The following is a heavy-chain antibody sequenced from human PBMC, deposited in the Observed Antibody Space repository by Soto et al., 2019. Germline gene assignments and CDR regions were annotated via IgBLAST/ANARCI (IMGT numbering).Heavy chain of an antibody. D-gene: IGHD3-22*01. V-gene: IGHV4-59*01. CDR2: IYNSGST. Sequence: PSETLSLTCTLACGSIISYYWSWIRQPPGKGLEWIGYIYNSGSTNYNPSLKSRVTISVDTSKNQFSLKLSSVTAADTAVYYCARGYSDSSGYNYWGQGTLVTVSS. J-gene: IGHJ4*02. CDR3: ARGYSDSSGYNY. CDR1: CGSIISYY.